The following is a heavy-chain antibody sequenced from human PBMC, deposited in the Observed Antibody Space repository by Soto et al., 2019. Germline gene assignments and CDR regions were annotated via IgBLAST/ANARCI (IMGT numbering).Heavy chain of an antibody. CDR1: GFTVSNNY. CDR3: AATRGGGGY. CDR2: IYSGGYT. D-gene: IGHD3-10*01. Sequence: EVQLVESGGGLIQPGGSLRLSCAVSGFTVSNNYMSWVRQAPGKGLEGVSVIYSGGYTAYGDSVKGRFTISRDNSKNPLYLKRKSQRPADTPVYERAATRGGGGYWGQGTLVTVSS. V-gene: IGHV3-53*01. J-gene: IGHJ4*02.